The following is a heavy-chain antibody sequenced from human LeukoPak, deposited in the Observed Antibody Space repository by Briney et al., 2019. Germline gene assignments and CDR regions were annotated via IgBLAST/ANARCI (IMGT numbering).Heavy chain of an antibody. V-gene: IGHV3-20*04. J-gene: IGHJ4*02. CDR3: ARALSGYDSSGYWAGPARYYFDY. CDR2: INWNGGST. D-gene: IGHD3-22*01. Sequence: PGGSLRLSCAASGFTFDDYGMSWVRQAPGKGLEWVSGINWNGGSTVYADSVKGRFTISRDNAKNSLNLQMNSLRAEVTALSYCARALSGYDSSGYWAGPARYYFDYWGQGTLVTVSS. CDR1: GFTFDDYG.